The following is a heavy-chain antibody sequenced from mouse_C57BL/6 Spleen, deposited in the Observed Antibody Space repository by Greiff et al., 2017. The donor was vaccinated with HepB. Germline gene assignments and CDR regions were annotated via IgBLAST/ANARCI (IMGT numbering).Heavy chain of an antibody. CDR1: GYAFTNYL. D-gene: IGHD2-5*01. CDR3: AREGSNYAMDY. J-gene: IGHJ4*01. V-gene: IGHV1-54*01. CDR2: INPGSGGT. Sequence: VMLVESGAELVRPGTSVKVSCKASGYAFTNYLIEWVKQRPGQGLEWIGVINPGSGGTNYNEKFKGKATLTADKSSSTAYMQLSSLTSEDSAVYFCAREGSNYAMDYWGQGTSVTVSS.